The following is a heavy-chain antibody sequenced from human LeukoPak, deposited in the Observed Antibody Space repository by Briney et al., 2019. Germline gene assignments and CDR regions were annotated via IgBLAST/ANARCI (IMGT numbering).Heavy chain of an antibody. CDR1: GFTFSSYA. CDR2: ISGSGGST. D-gene: IGHD6-13*01. V-gene: IGHV3-23*01. Sequence: GGSLRLSCAASGFTFSSYAMSWVRQAPGKGLEWVSAISGSGGSTYYADSVKGRFTISRDNSKNTLYLQMNSLRAEDTAVYYCAKDPLYGVAAAGREFDPWGQGTLVTVSS. CDR3: AKDPLYGVAAAGREFDP. J-gene: IGHJ5*02.